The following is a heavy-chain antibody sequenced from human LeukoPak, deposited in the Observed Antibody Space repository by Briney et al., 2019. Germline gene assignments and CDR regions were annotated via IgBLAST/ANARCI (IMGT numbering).Heavy chain of an antibody. CDR1: GYTLTELS. V-gene: IGHV1-24*01. CDR3: ATSRWDSSGYWTLAY. J-gene: IGHJ4*02. Sequence: ASVKVSCKVSGYTLTELSMHWVRQAPGKGLEWMGGFDPEDGETIYAQKFQGRVTMTEDTSTDTAHMELSSLRSEDTAVYYCATSRWDSSGYWTLAYWGQGTLVTVSS. CDR2: FDPEDGET. D-gene: IGHD3-22*01.